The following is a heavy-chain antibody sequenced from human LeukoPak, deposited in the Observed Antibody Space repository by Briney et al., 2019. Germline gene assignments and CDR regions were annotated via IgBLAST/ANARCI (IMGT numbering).Heavy chain of an antibody. D-gene: IGHD6-13*01. CDR1: GYSFTDFW. CDR2: IYPDDSDI. V-gene: IGHV5-51*01. Sequence: GESLKISCKGSGYSFTDFWIGWVRQMPGKGLEWMGIIYPDDSDIRHSPSFEGQVTISADKSISTAYLQWSSLKASDTAIYYCARHYKQQLIDLWGPGTLVTVSS. CDR3: ARHYKQQLIDL. J-gene: IGHJ5*02.